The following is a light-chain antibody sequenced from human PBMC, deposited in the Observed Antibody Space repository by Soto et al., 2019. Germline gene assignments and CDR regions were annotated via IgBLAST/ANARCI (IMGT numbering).Light chain of an antibody. CDR1: QSVSSSF. J-gene: IGKJ5*01. V-gene: IGKV3-20*01. Sequence: EIVLTQSPGTLSLSPGERATLSCRASQSVSSSFLAWYQHKPGQAPRLLIFGASSRATDIPDRFSGSGSGTDFTLTISRLEPEDFAVYYCQQYGSSPPITFGQGTRLEMK. CDR2: GAS. CDR3: QQYGSSPPIT.